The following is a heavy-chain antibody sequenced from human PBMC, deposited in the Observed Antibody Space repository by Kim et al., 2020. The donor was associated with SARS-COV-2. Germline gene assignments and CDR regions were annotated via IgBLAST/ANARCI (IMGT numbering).Heavy chain of an antibody. Sequence: GGSLRLSCVASGFRFSDYYMRWVRQAPGKGLEWVGNIRGDAGAIFYADSVKGRFTLSRDNTKNSLYLQMNYLTAEDMGVYFCVREFYWGNGYAYYGDVWGQGTLVTASS. D-gene: IGHD3-16*01. CDR1: GFRFSDYY. J-gene: IGHJ4*02. CDR2: IRGDAGAI. CDR3: VREFYWGNGYAYYGDV. V-gene: IGHV3-7*01.